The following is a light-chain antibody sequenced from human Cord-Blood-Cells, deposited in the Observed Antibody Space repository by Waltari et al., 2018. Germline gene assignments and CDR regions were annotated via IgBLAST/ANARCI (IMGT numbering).Light chain of an antibody. CDR1: RSDVGSSNL. CDR2: EGS. Sequence: QSALTQPASVPGSPGPSITIPRTGTRSDVGSSNLFSWYQPHPGKAPKLMIHEGSKRPSGVSNRFSGSKSGNTASLTISGLQAEDEADYYCCSYAGSSTHVVFGGGTKLTVL. V-gene: IGLV2-23*01. J-gene: IGLJ2*01. CDR3: CSYAGSSTHVV.